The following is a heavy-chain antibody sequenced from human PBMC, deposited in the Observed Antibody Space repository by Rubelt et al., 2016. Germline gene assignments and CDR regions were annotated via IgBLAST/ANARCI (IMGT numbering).Heavy chain of an antibody. CDR2: VLHSGSA. CDR3: ARARSTGVGGRGLFDS. CDR1: GGAISDSDYY. J-gene: IGHJ5*01. V-gene: IGHV4-39*01. Sequence: QLQLQESGPGLVKPSETLSLTCTVSGGAISDSDYYWAWIRQPPGRGLEYIVTVLHSGSAHYNPSLNSRVTVSVDTSKNQIARGRYSVTAADTAVYYCARARSTGVGGRGLFDSWGQGTLVTVSS. D-gene: IGHD1-1*01.